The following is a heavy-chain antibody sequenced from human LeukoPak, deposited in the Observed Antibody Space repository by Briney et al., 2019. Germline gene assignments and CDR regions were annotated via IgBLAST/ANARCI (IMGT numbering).Heavy chain of an antibody. V-gene: IGHV3-30-3*01. D-gene: IGHD5-24*01. Sequence: GRSLRLSCAASGFTFSSYAMHWVRQAPGKGLEWVAVISYDGSNKYYADSVEGRFTISRDNSKNTLYLQMNSLRAEDTAVYYCARGGDGYNWSFDYWGQGTLVTVSS. CDR3: ARGGDGYNWSFDY. CDR2: ISYDGSNK. CDR1: GFTFSSYA. J-gene: IGHJ4*02.